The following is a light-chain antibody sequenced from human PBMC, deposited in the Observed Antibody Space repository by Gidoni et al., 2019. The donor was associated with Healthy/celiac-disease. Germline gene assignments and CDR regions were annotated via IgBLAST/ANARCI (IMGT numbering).Light chain of an antibody. CDR1: SPNIGAGYD. CDR3: KSYDSSLSGVV. Sequence: QSVLTHPPSVSASPVQAVTISCTGSSPNIGAGYDVHWYQQLPGTAPKLLIYGNSNLPSGVPDRFSGSKSGTSASLAITGLQAEDEADYYCKSYDSSLSGVVFGGGTKLTVL. V-gene: IGLV1-40*01. J-gene: IGLJ2*01. CDR2: GNS.